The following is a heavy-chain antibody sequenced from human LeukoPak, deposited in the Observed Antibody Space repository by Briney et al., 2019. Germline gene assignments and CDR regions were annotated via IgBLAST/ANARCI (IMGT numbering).Heavy chain of an antibody. D-gene: IGHD3-22*01. J-gene: IGHJ4*02. CDR3: ARTAYYDSSGYHLDY. CDR2: ISSSSSYV. V-gene: IGHV3-21*01. Sequence: GGSLRLSCAASGFTFSSYSMNWVRQAPGKGLEWVSSISSSSSYVYYADSVKGRFTISRDNAKNSLYLQMNSLRAEDTAVYYCARTAYYDSSGYHLDYWGQGTLVTVSS. CDR1: GFTFSSYS.